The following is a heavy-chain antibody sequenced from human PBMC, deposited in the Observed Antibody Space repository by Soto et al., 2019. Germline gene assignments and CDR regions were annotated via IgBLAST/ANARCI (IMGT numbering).Heavy chain of an antibody. CDR3: ARRMVRGVSDFDY. D-gene: IGHD3-10*01. Sequence: SETLSLTCTVSGGSISSSSYYWGWIRQPPGKGLEWIGSIYYIGSTYYNPSLKSRVTISVDTSKNQFSLKLSSVTAADTAVYYCARRMVRGVSDFDYWGQGTLVTVSS. CDR1: GGSISSSSYY. J-gene: IGHJ4*02. V-gene: IGHV4-39*01. CDR2: IYYIGST.